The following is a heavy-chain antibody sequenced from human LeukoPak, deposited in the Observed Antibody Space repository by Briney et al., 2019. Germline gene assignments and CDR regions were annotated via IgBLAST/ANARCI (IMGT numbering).Heavy chain of an antibody. Sequence: GGSVTLLCAASRFTFTSFWMVWLPQAPGQGLEWVANTEEAGSEAVYANSVRDHFTNSRDNAENSLFVQMISLRAEDTAVYFSSIGIYNTSYWGQGTPVIVSS. CDR3: SIGIYNTSY. D-gene: IGHD1-14*01. CDR2: TEEAGSEA. J-gene: IGHJ4*02. CDR1: RFTFTSFW. V-gene: IGHV3-7*01.